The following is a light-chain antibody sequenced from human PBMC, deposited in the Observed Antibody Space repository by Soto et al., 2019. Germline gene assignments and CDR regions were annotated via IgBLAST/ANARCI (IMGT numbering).Light chain of an antibody. V-gene: IGLV2-14*01. Sequence: QSVLTQPASVSGSPGQSITISCGGTSSDIGDYNYVSWYQQHTGKVPKVIIDGVSNRPSGVSYRFSGTKSGNTASLTVSGLQAEDEADYYCCSYTRSGTLIFGTGTKLTVL. CDR2: GVS. CDR1: SSDIGDYNY. CDR3: CSYTRSGTLI. J-gene: IGLJ1*01.